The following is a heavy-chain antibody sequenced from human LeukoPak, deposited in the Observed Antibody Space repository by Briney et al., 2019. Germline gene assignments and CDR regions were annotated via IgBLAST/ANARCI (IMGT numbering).Heavy chain of an antibody. CDR3: ARFYHSGAWLSFYYYYYMDV. CDR2: ISSSSSTI. D-gene: IGHD3-22*01. CDR1: GVTFSSYS. V-gene: IGHV3-48*02. J-gene: IGHJ6*03. Sequence: PGGSLRLSCAASGVTFSSYSMNWVRQAPGKGLEWVSYISSSSSTIYYADSVKGRFTISRDNAKNSLYLQMNSLRDEDTAVYYCARFYHSGAWLSFYYYYYMDVWGKGTTVTVSS.